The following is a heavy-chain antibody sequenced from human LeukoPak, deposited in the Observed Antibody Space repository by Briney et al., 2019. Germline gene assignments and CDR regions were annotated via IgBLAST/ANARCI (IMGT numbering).Heavy chain of an antibody. V-gene: IGHV3-21*01. CDR1: GFTFSSYA. Sequence: PGGSLRLSCAASGFTFSSYAMNWVRQAPGKGLEWVSSISTSSSYIYCADSVKGRFTIARDNAKNSLYLQMDSLRAEDTAVYYCARGYDFGSGSFFDYWGQGTLVTVSS. J-gene: IGHJ4*02. D-gene: IGHD3-10*01. CDR3: ARGYDFGSGSFFDY. CDR2: ISTSSSYI.